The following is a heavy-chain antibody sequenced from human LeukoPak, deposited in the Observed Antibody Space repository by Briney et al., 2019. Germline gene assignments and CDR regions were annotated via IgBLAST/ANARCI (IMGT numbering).Heavy chain of an antibody. Sequence: GSLRLSCAASGFTFSSYAMHWVRQAPGKGLEWVAVISYDGSNKYYADSVKGRFTISRDNSKNTLYLQMNSLRAEDTAVYYCARDFSMTTLDYWGQGTLVTVSS. J-gene: IGHJ4*02. CDR2: ISYDGSNK. CDR3: ARDFSMTTLDY. CDR1: GFTFSSYA. D-gene: IGHD4-11*01. V-gene: IGHV3-30-3*01.